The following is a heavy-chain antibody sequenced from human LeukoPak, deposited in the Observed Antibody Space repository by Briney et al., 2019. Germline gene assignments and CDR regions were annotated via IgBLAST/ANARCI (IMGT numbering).Heavy chain of an antibody. D-gene: IGHD2-2*01. Sequence: GASVKVSCKASGGTFSSYAISWVRQAPGQGLEWMGGIIPIFGTANYAQKLQGRVTITADESTSTAYMELSSLRSEDTAVYYCARPVVPAAPDAFDIWGQGTMVTVSS. J-gene: IGHJ3*02. CDR3: ARPVVPAAPDAFDI. CDR1: GGTFSSYA. CDR2: IIPIFGTA. V-gene: IGHV1-69*13.